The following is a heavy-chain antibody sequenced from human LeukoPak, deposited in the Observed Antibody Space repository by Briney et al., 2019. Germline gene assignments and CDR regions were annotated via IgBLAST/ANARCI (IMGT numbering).Heavy chain of an antibody. D-gene: IGHD3-22*01. CDR3: ARDSPVYYDSSGYYNPNFDY. CDR2: ITRSSDYI. Sequence: PGGSLRLSCAASGFTFNTYSMNWVRQAPGKGLEWVSSITRSSDYIYYADSVKGRFTISRDNAKNSLYLQMNSLRAEDTAVYYCARDSPVYYDSSGYYNPNFDYWGQGTLVTVSS. J-gene: IGHJ4*02. V-gene: IGHV3-21*01. CDR1: GFTFNTYS.